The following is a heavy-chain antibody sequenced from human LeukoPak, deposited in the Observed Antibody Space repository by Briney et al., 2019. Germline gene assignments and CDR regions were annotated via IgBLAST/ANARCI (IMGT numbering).Heavy chain of an antibody. Sequence: SETLSLTCAVYGGSFSGYYWSWIRQPAGKGLEWIGRIYTSGSTNYNPSLKSRVTMSVDTSKNQFSLKLSSVTAADTAVYYCARDHLWFGDLWWFDPWGQGTLVTVSS. CDR3: ARDHLWFGDLWWFDP. CDR2: IYTSGST. J-gene: IGHJ5*02. CDR1: GGSFSGYY. V-gene: IGHV4-4*07. D-gene: IGHD3-10*01.